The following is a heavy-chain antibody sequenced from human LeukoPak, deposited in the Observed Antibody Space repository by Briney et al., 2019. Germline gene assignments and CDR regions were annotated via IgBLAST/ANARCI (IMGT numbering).Heavy chain of an antibody. V-gene: IGHV4-4*02. Sequence: SGTLSLTCAVSGGSISSNWWSWVRQPPGKRLEWIGEIYHSGSTNYNPSLKSRVTISVDKSKNQFSQKLSSVTAADTAVYYCARNYWFDPWGQGTLVTVSS. J-gene: IGHJ5*02. CDR1: GGSISSNW. CDR2: IYHSGST. CDR3: ARNYWFDP.